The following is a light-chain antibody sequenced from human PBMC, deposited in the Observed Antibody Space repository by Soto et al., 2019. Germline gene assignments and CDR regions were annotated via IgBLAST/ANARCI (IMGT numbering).Light chain of an antibody. CDR2: RDS. V-gene: IGLV3-9*01. J-gene: IGLJ3*02. CDR3: QVWDSRTARV. Sequence: SYELTQPLSVSVALGQTARITCGGNNIGSKNVHWYQQKPGQAHVLAIYRDSNRPSGIPERFSGSNSGNTATLTISRAQAGDEADYYCQVWDSRTARVFGGGTKLTVL. CDR1: NIGSKN.